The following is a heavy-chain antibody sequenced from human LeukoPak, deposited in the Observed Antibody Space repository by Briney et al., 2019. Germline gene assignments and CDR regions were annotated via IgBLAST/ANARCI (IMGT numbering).Heavy chain of an antibody. D-gene: IGHD4-17*01. J-gene: IGHJ4*02. Sequence: PGGSLRLSCAASGFTFSSYWMTWVRQAPGKGLEWVANIKQDGSKKNYVDSVKGRFTISRDNAKNSLYLQMNSLRAEDTAVYYCATDFPVPPTTVTTGYWGQGTLVTVSS. CDR3: ATDFPVPPTTVTTGY. CDR1: GFTFSSYW. CDR2: IKQDGSKK. V-gene: IGHV3-7*03.